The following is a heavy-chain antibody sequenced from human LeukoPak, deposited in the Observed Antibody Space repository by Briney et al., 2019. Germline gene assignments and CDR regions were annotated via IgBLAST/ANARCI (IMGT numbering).Heavy chain of an antibody. V-gene: IGHV1-69*13. J-gene: IGHJ4*02. CDR2: IIPIFGTA. D-gene: IGHD3-3*01. CDR3: ARDRGFLEWSFDY. CDR1: GGTFSSYA. Sequence: ASVKVSCKASGGTFSSYAISWVRQAPGQGLEWMGGIIPIFGTANYAQKFQGRVTITADESTSTAYMELSSLRSEDTAVYYCARDRGFLEWSFDYWGQGTLVTVSP.